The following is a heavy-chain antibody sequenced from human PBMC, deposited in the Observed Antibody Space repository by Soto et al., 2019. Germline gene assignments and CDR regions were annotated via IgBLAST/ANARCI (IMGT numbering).Heavy chain of an antibody. V-gene: IGHV3-23*01. Sequence: EVQLLDSGRGLVQPGGSLRLSCAASGFTFSNYAMTWVRQGPGKGLEWVSGISGSGGRSYYADSVKGRFTISRDNSKRTLYIQMNSLSAEDTAVYYCATAYFVGSSDQPYCVDYWGHGT. J-gene: IGHJ4*01. CDR3: ATAYFVGSSDQPYCVDY. CDR2: ISGSGGRS. D-gene: IGHD2-8*02. CDR1: GFTFSNYA.